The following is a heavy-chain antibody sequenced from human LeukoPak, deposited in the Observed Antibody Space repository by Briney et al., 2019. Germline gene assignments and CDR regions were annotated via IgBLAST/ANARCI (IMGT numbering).Heavy chain of an antibody. Sequence: GGSLRLSCAASGFTFSSYGMHWVRQAPGKGLEWVAFIRYDGSNKYYADSVKGRFTISRDNSKNTLYLQMNSLRAEDTAVYYCAKWGTYSSGWLDYWGQGTLVTVSS. D-gene: IGHD6-19*01. CDR2: IRYDGSNK. CDR3: AKWGTYSSGWLDY. V-gene: IGHV3-30*02. CDR1: GFTFSSYG. J-gene: IGHJ4*02.